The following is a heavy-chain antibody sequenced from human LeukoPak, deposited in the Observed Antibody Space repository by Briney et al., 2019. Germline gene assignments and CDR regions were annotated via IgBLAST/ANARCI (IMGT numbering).Heavy chain of an antibody. D-gene: IGHD2-2*01. J-gene: IGHJ4*02. CDR3: AKGRRARTSCFDY. CDR2: ISGSGGST. CDR1: GFTFSSYA. Sequence: GGSLRLSCAASGFTFSSYAMSWVRQAPGKGLEWASAISGSGGSTYYADSVKGRFTISRDNSKNTLYLQMNSLRAEDTAVYYCAKGRRARTSCFDYWGQGTLVTVSS. V-gene: IGHV3-23*01.